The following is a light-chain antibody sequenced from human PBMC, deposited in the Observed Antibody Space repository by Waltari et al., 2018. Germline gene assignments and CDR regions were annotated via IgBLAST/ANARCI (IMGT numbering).Light chain of an antibody. CDR2: DAS. V-gene: IGKV3-15*01. CDR1: QGVGSS. CDR3: QQYYDSYS. Sequence: IVMTQSPATLSVSPGEGATLFCRASQGVGSSVAWYQQKPGQAPRLLIFDASTRATGVPVRFSGGRSGTEFTLIISSLQSEDFAVYYCQQYYDSYSFGQGTKLEI. J-gene: IGKJ2*01.